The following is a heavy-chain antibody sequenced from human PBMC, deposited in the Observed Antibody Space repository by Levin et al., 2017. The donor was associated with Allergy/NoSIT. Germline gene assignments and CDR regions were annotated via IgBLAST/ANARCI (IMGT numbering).Heavy chain of an antibody. Sequence: GESLKISCGASGFTFSNYAMNWVRQAPGKGLEWVSSIGNRGGNTYYADSVKGRFTISRDNSKDTLYLQMNSLRVEDTAVYYCAKDRDNYGWDFDYWGRGSLVTVSS. CDR3: AKDRDNYGWDFDY. D-gene: IGHD5-18*01. CDR2: IGNRGGNT. CDR1: GFTFSNYA. J-gene: IGHJ4*02. V-gene: IGHV3-23*01.